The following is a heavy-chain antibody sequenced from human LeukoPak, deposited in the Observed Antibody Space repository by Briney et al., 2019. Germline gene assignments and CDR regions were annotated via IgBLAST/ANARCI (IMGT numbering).Heavy chain of an antibody. V-gene: IGHV1-46*01. CDR1: GYTFTGYY. J-gene: IGHJ4*02. D-gene: IGHD6-19*01. CDR2: INPSGGST. Sequence: ASVKVSCKASGYTFTGYYMHWVRQAPGQGLEWMGIINPSGGSTTYAQKFQGRVTMTRDTSTSTVYMELSSLRSEDTAVLYCARGGSLAAAPHRYYFDYWGQGTPVTVSS. CDR3: ARGGSLAAAPHRYYFDY.